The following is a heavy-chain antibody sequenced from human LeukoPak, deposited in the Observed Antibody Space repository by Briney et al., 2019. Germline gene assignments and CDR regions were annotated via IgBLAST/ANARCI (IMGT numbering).Heavy chain of an antibody. D-gene: IGHD6-13*01. CDR1: GGSFSGYY. CDR2: INHSGST. V-gene: IGHV4-34*01. Sequence: SETLSLTCAVYGGSFSGYYWSWIRQPPGKGLEWIGEINHSGSTNYNPSLKSRVSISVDTSTNQFSLKLSSVTGADTAAYFCWRSRITAAGTPPSYWGRGTLVTVSS. CDR3: WRSRITAAGTPPSY. J-gene: IGHJ4*02.